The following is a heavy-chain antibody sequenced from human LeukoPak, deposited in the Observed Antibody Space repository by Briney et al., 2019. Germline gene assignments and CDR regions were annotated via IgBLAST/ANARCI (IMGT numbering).Heavy chain of an antibody. CDR2: IYYSGST. J-gene: IGHJ4*02. Sequence: SETLSLTCTVSGGSISSYYWSWIRQPPGKGLEWIGYIYYSGSTNYNPSLKSRVTISVDTSKNQFSLKLSSVTAADTAVYYCARDSGYSKDYWGQGTLVTVSS. CDR1: GGSISSYY. CDR3: ARDSGYSKDY. D-gene: IGHD4-11*01. V-gene: IGHV4-59*12.